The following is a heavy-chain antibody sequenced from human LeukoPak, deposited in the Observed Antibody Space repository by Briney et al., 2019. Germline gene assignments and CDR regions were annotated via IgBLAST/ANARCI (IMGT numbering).Heavy chain of an antibody. V-gene: IGHV5-10-1*01. J-gene: IGHJ4*02. CDR3: ARHRSCSGGTCYTLFDY. D-gene: IGHD2-15*01. Sequence: GESLKISCKGSGYSFTSYWINWVRQMPGKGLEWMGTIDPSDSYTNYSPSFQGHVTISADKSIGTAYLHWSSLKVSDTAMFYCARHRSCSGGTCYTLFDYWGQGTLVTVSS. CDR1: GYSFTSYW. CDR2: IDPSDSYT.